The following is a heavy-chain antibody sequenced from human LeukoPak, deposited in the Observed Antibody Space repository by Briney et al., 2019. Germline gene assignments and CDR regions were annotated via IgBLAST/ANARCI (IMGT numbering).Heavy chain of an antibody. J-gene: IGHJ4*02. Sequence: PSETLSLTCTGSGGSISSYYWSWIRQPPGKGLEWIGYIYYSGSTNYNPSLKSRVTISVDTSKNQFSLKLSSVTAADTAAYYCARVESVTIFGVVIEYYFDYWGQGTLVTVSS. CDR2: IYYSGST. CDR1: GGSISSYY. V-gene: IGHV4-59*08. D-gene: IGHD3-3*01. CDR3: ARVESVTIFGVVIEYYFDY.